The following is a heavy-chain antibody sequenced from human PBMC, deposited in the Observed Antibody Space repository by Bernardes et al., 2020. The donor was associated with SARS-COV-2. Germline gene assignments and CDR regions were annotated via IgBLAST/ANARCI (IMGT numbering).Heavy chain of an antibody. J-gene: IGHJ4*02. CDR2: ITPEGSRK. Sequence: GSPRILLVASASTFNSWMHCVRQVTGKGPVCVSIITPEGSRKYYGDCVRGRLTRSRDNSKNTLHLQMNSLRVEDTALYYCATPPQYDHTRVFDHWGQGTLVTVSS. D-gene: IGHD3-3*01. CDR1: ASTFNSW. V-gene: IGHV3-NL1*01. CDR3: ATPPQYDHTRVFDH.